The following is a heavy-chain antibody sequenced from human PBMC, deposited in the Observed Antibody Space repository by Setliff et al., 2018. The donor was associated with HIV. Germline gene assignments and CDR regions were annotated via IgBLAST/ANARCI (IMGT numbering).Heavy chain of an antibody. CDR2: IDPNSGDT. D-gene: IGHD3-10*01. J-gene: IGHJ5*02. Sequence: ASVKVSCKGSGYTFGSFGISWVRQAPGQGLEWMGWIDPNSGDTNYAQKFQGRVTITSDTSVSTAYMELSRLRSDDTALYYCAGGGYYTSGTWFDPWGQGTLVTVSS. CDR3: AGGGYYTSGTWFDP. CDR1: GYTFGSFG. V-gene: IGHV1-2*02.